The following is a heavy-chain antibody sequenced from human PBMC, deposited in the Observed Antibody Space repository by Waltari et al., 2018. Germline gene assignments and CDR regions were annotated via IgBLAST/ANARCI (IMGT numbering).Heavy chain of an antibody. D-gene: IGHD6-19*01. CDR3: ARELPGIAVAEEWFDP. J-gene: IGHJ5*02. CDR2: INPNSGGT. Sequence: VQLVQSGAEVKKPGASVKVSCQASGYTFTGYYMPWVRPAPGQGLEWMGWINPNSGGTNYAQKFQGRVTMTRDTSIGTAYMELSRLRSDDTAVYYCARELPGIAVAEEWFDPWGQGTLVTVSS. CDR1: GYTFTGYY. V-gene: IGHV1-2*02.